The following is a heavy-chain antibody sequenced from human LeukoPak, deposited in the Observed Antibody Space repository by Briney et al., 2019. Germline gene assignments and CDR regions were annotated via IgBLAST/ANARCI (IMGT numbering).Heavy chain of an antibody. V-gene: IGHV4-34*01. D-gene: IGHD2-21*02. J-gene: IGHJ4*02. CDR2: INHSGST. CDR1: GGSFSGYY. CDR3: ARVISGGNSRYFDY. Sequence: SETLSLTCAVYGGSFSGYYWSWIRQPPGKGLEWIGEINHSGSTNYNPSLKSRVTISVDTSKNQSSLKLSSVTAADTAVYYCARVISGGNSRYFDYWGQGTLVTVSS.